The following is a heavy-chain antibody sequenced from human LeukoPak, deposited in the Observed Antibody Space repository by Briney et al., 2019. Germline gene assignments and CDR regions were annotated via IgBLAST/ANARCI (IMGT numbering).Heavy chain of an antibody. V-gene: IGHV3-23*01. Sequence: GGSLRLSCAASGFTFSSYAMSWVRQAPGKGLEWVSSISGSGGSTYYADSVKGRFTISRDNPKNTLYLQMNSLRAEDTAVYYCANPWESSGWQVFDYWGQGTLVTVSS. CDR3: ANPWESSGWQVFDY. J-gene: IGHJ4*02. CDR1: GFTFSSYA. CDR2: ISGSGGST. D-gene: IGHD6-19*01.